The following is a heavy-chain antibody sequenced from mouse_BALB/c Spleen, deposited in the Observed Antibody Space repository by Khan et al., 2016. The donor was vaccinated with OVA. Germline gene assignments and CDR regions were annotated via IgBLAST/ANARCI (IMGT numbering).Heavy chain of an antibody. CDR2: VTYSGNT. D-gene: IGHD1-1*01. J-gene: IGHJ4*01. Sequence: EVQLQESGPSLVKPSQTLSLTCSVTGYSITSGFWNWIRKFPGNKFEYMGYVTYSGNTYYNPSLISRISITRDTSKSQYYLQLNSVTTEDTATYFCARSYGSCAMDYWGQGTSVTVSS. V-gene: IGHV3-8*02. CDR3: ARSYGSCAMDY. CDR1: GYSITSGF.